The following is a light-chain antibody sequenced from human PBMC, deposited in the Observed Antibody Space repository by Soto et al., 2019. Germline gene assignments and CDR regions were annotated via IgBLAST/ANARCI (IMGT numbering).Light chain of an antibody. V-gene: IGKV3-15*01. Sequence: VLTQSPDTLSLSPGERATLSCRASQSVGSSSLGWYQLKDGQVPRLLIYGASTRATDIPARFSGSGSGTEFTLTISSLQSEDFAEYHCQQYNNWPQTFGQGTKVDIK. CDR2: GAS. J-gene: IGKJ1*01. CDR3: QQYNNWPQT. CDR1: QSVGSS.